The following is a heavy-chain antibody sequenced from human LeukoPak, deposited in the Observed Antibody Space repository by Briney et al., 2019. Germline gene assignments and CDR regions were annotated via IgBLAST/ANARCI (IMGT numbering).Heavy chain of an antibody. Sequence: ASVKVSCKASGYTFTSYGISWVRQAPGQGLEWMGWISAYNGNTSYAQKLQGRVTMTTDTSTSTAYMELRSLRSDDTAVYYCAAWNVDTAMDPGDYWGQGTLVTVSS. CDR3: AAWNVDTAMDPGDY. V-gene: IGHV1-18*01. CDR2: ISAYNGNT. J-gene: IGHJ4*02. D-gene: IGHD5-18*01. CDR1: GYTFTSYG.